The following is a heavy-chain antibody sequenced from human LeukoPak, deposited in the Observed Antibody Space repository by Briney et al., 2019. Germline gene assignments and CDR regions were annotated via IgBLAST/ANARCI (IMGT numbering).Heavy chain of an antibody. V-gene: IGHV3-11*01. CDR2: ISSSGSTI. CDR3: ARDRHYYDSSGYPEYFQH. D-gene: IGHD3-22*01. CDR1: GFTFSDYY. Sequence: GGSLRLSCAASGFTFSDYYMNWIRQAPGKGLEWVSYISSSGSTIYYADSVKGRFTISRDNAKNSLYLQMNSLRAEDTAVYYCARDRHYYDSSGYPEYFQHWGQGTLVTVSS. J-gene: IGHJ1*01.